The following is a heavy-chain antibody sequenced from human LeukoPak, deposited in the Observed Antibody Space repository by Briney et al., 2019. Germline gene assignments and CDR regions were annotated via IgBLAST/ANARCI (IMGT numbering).Heavy chain of an antibody. J-gene: IGHJ6*02. CDR1: GFTFSSYG. V-gene: IGHV3-30*18. D-gene: IGHD5-12*01. CDR3: ANDEPDIVATMDYYGMDV. CDR2: ISYDGSNK. Sequence: PGGSLRLSCAASGFTFSSYGMHWVRQAPGKGLEWVAVISYDGSNKYYADSVEGRFTISRDNSKNTLYLQMNSLRAEDTAVYYCANDEPDIVATMDYYGMDVWGQGTTVTVSS.